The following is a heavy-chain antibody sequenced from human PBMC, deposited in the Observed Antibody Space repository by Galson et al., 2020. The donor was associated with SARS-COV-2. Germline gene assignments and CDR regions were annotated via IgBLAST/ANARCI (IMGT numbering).Heavy chain of an antibody. Sequence: GGSLRLSCAASGFTFNKSWMTWVRQAPGKGLEWVANIKEDGSDKYYVDSVKGRFTISRDNAKNSLFLQMNSLRAEDTAVYYCAIWGNSWGFDYWGQGTLVTVS. CDR3: AIWGNSWGFDY. D-gene: IGHD3-16*01. CDR2: IKEDGSDK. J-gene: IGHJ4*02. V-gene: IGHV3-7*01. CDR1: GFTFNKSW.